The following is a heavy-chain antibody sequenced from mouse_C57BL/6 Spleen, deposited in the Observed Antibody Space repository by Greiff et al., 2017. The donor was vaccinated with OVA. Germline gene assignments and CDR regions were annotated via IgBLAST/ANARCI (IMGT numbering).Heavy chain of an antibody. Sequence: VQLQQSGPELVKPGASVKISCKASGYAFSSSWMNWVKQRPGKGLEWIGRIYPGDGDTNYNGTFKGKATLTADKSSSTAYMQLSSLTSEDSAVYFCAKTGNFDYWGQGTTLSVSS. CDR3: AKTGNFDY. J-gene: IGHJ2*01. V-gene: IGHV1-82*01. CDR1: GYAFSSSW. CDR2: IYPGDGDT.